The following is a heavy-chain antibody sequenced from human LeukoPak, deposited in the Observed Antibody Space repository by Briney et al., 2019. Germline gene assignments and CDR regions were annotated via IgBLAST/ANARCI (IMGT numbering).Heavy chain of an antibody. Sequence: GESLKISCKGSGYSFTSYWIGWVRQMPGKGLEWMGIIYPGDSDTRYSPSFQGQVTISADKSISTAYLKWSSLKTSDTAMYYGARHPPPLYSGYDLGFDYWGQGTLVTVSS. CDR2: IYPGDSDT. D-gene: IGHD5-12*01. J-gene: IGHJ4*02. CDR3: ARHPPPLYSGYDLGFDY. V-gene: IGHV5-51*01. CDR1: GYSFTSYW.